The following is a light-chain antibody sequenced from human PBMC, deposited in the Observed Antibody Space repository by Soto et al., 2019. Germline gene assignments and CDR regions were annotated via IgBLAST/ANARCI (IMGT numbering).Light chain of an antibody. V-gene: IGLV7-46*01. CDR2: DTS. Sequence: QAVVTQEPSLTVSPGGTVTLTCGSSTGAVTSGHYPYWFQQKPGQAPRTLIYDTSNTHSWTPARFSGSLLGGKAALTLSGAQPEDEADYYCLLYYSGGRRLFGGGTKLTVL. CDR1: TGAVTSGHY. CDR3: LLYYSGGRRL. J-gene: IGLJ2*01.